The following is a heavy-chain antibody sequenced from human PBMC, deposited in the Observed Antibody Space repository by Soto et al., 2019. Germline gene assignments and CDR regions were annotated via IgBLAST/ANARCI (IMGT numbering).Heavy chain of an antibody. CDR2: IDPSDSYT. V-gene: IGHV5-10-1*01. Sequence: ESLKISCEASGYSFTTYWITWVRQMPGQGLEWTGRIDPSDSYTSYSPSFQGHVTIAVNKSINTAYLQWTILKASDTAIYYCGRLNVLATSGDSFDFWGQGTLVTVSS. D-gene: IGHD1-26*01. J-gene: IGHJ4*02. CDR1: GYSFTTYW. CDR3: GRLNVLATSGDSFDF.